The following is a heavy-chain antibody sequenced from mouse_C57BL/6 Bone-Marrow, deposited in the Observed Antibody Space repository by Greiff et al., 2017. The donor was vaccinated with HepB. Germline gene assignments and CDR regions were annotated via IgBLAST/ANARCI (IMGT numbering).Heavy chain of an antibody. CDR3: ARHEAYYSNYVFYWYFDV. Sequence: QVQLKESGAELVKPGASVKLSCKASGYTFTEYTIHWVKQRSGQGLEWIGWFYPGSGSIKYNEKFKDKATLTADKSSSTVYMELSRLTSEDSAVYFCARHEAYYSNYVFYWYFDVWGTGTTVTVSS. J-gene: IGHJ1*03. CDR2: FYPGSGSI. D-gene: IGHD2-5*01. CDR1: GYTFTEYT. V-gene: IGHV1-62-2*01.